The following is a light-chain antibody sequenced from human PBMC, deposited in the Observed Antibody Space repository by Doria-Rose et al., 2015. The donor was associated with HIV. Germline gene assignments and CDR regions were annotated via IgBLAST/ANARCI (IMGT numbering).Light chain of an antibody. Sequence: TQSPGTLSLSPGERATLSCRASQSFSSTYLAWYQQTPGQAPSLLIYDGSTSATGIPDRCSASASGTDFTLTINRLEPEDFALYYCHQYGTSWTFGQGTKVEI. V-gene: IGKV3-20*01. CDR3: HQYGTSWT. CDR1: QSFSSTY. CDR2: DGS. J-gene: IGKJ1*01.